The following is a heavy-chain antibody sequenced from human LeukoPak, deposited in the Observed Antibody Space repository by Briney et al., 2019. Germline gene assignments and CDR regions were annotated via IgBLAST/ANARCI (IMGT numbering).Heavy chain of an antibody. Sequence: ASVKVSCKASGYSFTNYYLHWVRQAPGQGFEWMGIINPGGGITTYAQKFQGRVTMTRDTSTSTVYMELSSLRSEDTAVYYCARGGFTTMVRGVIITLDAFDIWGQGTMVTVSS. CDR1: GYSFTNYY. D-gene: IGHD3-10*01. J-gene: IGHJ3*02. CDR2: INPGGGIT. V-gene: IGHV1-46*01. CDR3: ARGGFTTMVRGVIITLDAFDI.